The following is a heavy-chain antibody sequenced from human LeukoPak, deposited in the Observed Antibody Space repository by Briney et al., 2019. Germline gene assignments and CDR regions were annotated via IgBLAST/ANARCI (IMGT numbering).Heavy chain of an antibody. Sequence: GGSLRLSCAASGFTFSSYSMNWVRQAPGKGLEWVSSISSSSSYIYYADSVKGRFTISRDNAKNSLYLQMNSLRAEDTAVYYCAKGLATYSSSSDYWGQGTLVTVPS. CDR3: AKGLATYSSSSDY. J-gene: IGHJ4*02. D-gene: IGHD6-6*01. CDR2: ISSSSSYI. CDR1: GFTFSSYS. V-gene: IGHV3-21*01.